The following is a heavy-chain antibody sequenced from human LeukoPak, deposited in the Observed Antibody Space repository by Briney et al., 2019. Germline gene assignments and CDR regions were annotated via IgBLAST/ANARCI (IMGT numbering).Heavy chain of an antibody. D-gene: IGHD4-11*01. CDR2: IWSDGTNQ. Sequence: GGSLRLSCAASKFTFSHYGMHWVRQALGKGLQWVAVIWSDGTNQYYADSVKGRFTISRDNSNKMVYLQMNSLRADDTGVYYCAKDAQRGFDYSNSLEYWGQGALVIVSS. J-gene: IGHJ4*02. V-gene: IGHV3-33*06. CDR1: KFTFSHYG. CDR3: AKDAQRGFDYSNSLEY.